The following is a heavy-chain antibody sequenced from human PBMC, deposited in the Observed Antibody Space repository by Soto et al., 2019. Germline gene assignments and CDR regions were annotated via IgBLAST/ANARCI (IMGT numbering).Heavy chain of an antibody. Sequence: PGGSLRLSCAASGFNFNNYAMHWARQAPGRGLEWVAVVSFDGSSTYYADSVKGRFTISRDSSNNTVSLQMNSLTNEDTAAYYCAKAGWGGDYYYGLDVWGQGTTVTVSS. J-gene: IGHJ6*02. CDR1: GFNFNNYA. CDR2: VSFDGSST. V-gene: IGHV3-30*18. CDR3: AKAGWGGDYYYGLDV. D-gene: IGHD2-21*01.